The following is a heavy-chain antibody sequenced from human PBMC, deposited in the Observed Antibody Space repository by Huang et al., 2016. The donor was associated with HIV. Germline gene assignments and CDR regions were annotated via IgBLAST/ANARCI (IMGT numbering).Heavy chain of an antibody. J-gene: IGHJ3*02. Sequence: EVQLVESGGGLVKPGGSLRLSCAASGFTFSSYSMNWVRQAPGEGLEWVSAMRSSRSYIYYADSVKGRFTIYRDNAKNSLYLQMNSLRAEDTAVYYCARDGPSGSLGGLGAFDIWRQGKMVTVSS. D-gene: IGHD1-26*01. CDR2: MRSSRSYI. CDR3: ARDGPSGSLGGLGAFDI. CDR1: GFTFSSYS. V-gene: IGHV3-21*01.